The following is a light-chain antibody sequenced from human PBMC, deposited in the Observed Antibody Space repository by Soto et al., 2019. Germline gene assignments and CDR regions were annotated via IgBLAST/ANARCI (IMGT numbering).Light chain of an antibody. V-gene: IGLV2-23*01. CDR1: SSDVGSYNL. CDR3: CSYAGSSTSLYV. J-gene: IGLJ1*01. Sequence: QSVLTQPASVSGSPGQSITISCTGTSSDVGSYNLVSWYQQHPGKAPKLMIYEGSKRPSGVSSRFSGSKSGNTASLTISGLQAEDEADYYCCSYAGSSTSLYVFGTGTKVTVL. CDR2: EGS.